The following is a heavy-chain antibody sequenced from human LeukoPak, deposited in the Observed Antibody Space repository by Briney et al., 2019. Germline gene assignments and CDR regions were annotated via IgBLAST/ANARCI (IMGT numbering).Heavy chain of an antibody. Sequence: ASVKVSCKASGYTFTSYYMHWVRQAPGQGLDWMGIINPICARTTYEQKFRGRLTMTRDTSTSTVYMELSSLRSEDTAVYYCARETALVTNYYSYYGMDVWGQGTTVTVSS. D-gene: IGHD5-18*01. CDR3: ARETALVTNYYSYYGMDV. V-gene: IGHV1-46*01. CDR1: GYTFTSYY. CDR2: INPICART. J-gene: IGHJ6*02.